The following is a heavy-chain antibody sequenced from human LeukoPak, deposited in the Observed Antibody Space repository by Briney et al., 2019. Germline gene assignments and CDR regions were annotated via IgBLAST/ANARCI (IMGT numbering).Heavy chain of an antibody. CDR1: GGSISSSSYY. J-gene: IGHJ1*01. V-gene: IGHV4-39*02. CDR2: IYYSGST. D-gene: IGHD6-19*01. CDR3: ARPSSMAVAGTSFHH. Sequence: SETLSLSCTVSGGSISSSSYYWGWIRQPPGKGLEWIGSIYYSGSTYYNPSLKSRVTISVDTSKNHFSLKLSSVTAADTAVYYCARPSSMAVAGTSFHHWGQGTLVTVSS.